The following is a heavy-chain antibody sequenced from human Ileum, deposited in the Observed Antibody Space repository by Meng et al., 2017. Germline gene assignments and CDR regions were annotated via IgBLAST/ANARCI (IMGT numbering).Heavy chain of an antibody. V-gene: IGHV3-74*01. Sequence: EVQLVESGGGLVQPGGSLRLSCAASGFTFSSYSMFWVRQAPGKGLVWVSRIASDGSGAGYADFVKGRFTISRHNANNTLYLQMNSLRAEDTAVHYCWGSSRWYNDFWGQGTLVTVSS. D-gene: IGHD6-19*01. J-gene: IGHJ4*02. CDR2: IASDGSGA. CDR1: GFTFSSYS. CDR3: WGSSRWYNDF.